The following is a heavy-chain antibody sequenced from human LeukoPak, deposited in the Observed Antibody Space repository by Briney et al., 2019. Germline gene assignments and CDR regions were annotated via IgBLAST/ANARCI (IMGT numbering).Heavy chain of an antibody. CDR2: ISSSGGDT. J-gene: IGHJ5*02. D-gene: IGHD2-15*01. CDR3: ARCSGAGCYQGWFDP. Sequence: GGSLRLSCAASGFTFTSYSMSWVRQAPGKGLEWVSAISSSGGDTEYADSVTGRSTVSRDNSKNMLYLQLNGLRAEDTAVYHCARCSGAGCYQGWFDPWGQGTLVTVSS. V-gene: IGHV3-23*01. CDR1: GFTFTSYS.